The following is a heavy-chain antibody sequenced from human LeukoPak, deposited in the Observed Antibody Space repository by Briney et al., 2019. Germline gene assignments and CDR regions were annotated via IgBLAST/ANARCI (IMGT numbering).Heavy chain of an antibody. CDR3: ARDLQLERRSPSNDAFYT. CDR1: GFTFSSYA. Sequence: GGSLRLSSAASGFTFSSYAMSSVRQAPGKGLEWGSAISGGWGITYYADAVKGAFTICRDNSKYTLSLQMNSLRSDDTAVYSRARDLQLERRSPSNDAFYTCGEGAL. D-gene: IGHD1-1*01. CDR2: ISGGWGIT. J-gene: IGHJ3*02. V-gene: IGHV3-23*01.